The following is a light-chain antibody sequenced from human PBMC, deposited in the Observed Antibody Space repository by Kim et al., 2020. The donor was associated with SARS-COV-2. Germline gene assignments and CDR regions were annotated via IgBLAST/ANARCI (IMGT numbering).Light chain of an antibody. CDR2: QDT. CDR3: QAWDSSTVV. Sequence: SYELTQPPSVSVSPGQTASITCSGDKLGDKYANWYQQKPGQSPVLVIYQDTKRPSGIPERFSGSNSGNTATLTISGTQAMDEADYYCQAWDSSTVVFGGGTQLTVL. J-gene: IGLJ3*02. V-gene: IGLV3-1*01. CDR1: KLGDKY.